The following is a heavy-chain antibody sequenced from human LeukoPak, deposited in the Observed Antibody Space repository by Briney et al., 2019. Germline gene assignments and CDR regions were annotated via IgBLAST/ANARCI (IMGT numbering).Heavy chain of an antibody. CDR1: GFTFSSYS. D-gene: IGHD3-16*01. Sequence: PGGSLRLSCAASGFTFSSYSMNWVRQAPGKGLEWVSSISSSSSYIYYADSVKGRFTISRDNSKNTLSLQMNSLRAEDTAVYYCAKRVTYGGSYAYFDYWGQGTLVTVSS. CDR2: ISSSSSYI. V-gene: IGHV3-21*04. CDR3: AKRVTYGGSYAYFDY. J-gene: IGHJ4*02.